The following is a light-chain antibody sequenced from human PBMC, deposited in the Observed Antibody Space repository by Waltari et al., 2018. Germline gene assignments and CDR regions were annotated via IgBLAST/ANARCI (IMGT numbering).Light chain of an antibody. V-gene: IGLV2-8*01. CDR1: SRDIGRYDL. CDR2: EVN. J-gene: IGLJ1*01. CDR3: SAHGGSDRFYV. Sequence: QSALTQPPSASGSPGQSVAIPCTGTSRDIGRYDLVSWYQQHPGKAPNLIISEVNKRPSGVPDRCAGSKSGNTASLTVSGLQAEDEADYYCSAHGGSDRFYVFGTVTKVTVL.